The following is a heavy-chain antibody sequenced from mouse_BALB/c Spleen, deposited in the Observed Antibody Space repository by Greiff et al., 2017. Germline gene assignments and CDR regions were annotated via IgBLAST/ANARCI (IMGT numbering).Heavy chain of an antibody. CDR1: GYTFSSYW. Sequence: QVQLQQSGAELMKPGASVKISCKATGYTFSSYWIEWVKQRPGHGLEWIGEILPGSGSTNYNEKFKGKATFTADTSSNTAYMQLSSLTSEDSAVYDCARITTGWYFDVWGAGTTVTVSS. CDR3: ARITTGWYFDV. J-gene: IGHJ1*01. V-gene: IGHV1-9*01. CDR2: ILPGSGST. D-gene: IGHD1-1*01.